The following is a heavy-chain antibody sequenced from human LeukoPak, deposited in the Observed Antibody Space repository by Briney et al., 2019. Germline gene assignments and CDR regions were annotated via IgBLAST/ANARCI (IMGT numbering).Heavy chain of an antibody. CDR1: GFTFSSYE. CDR3: ARVRGYSGYDFPLYFDY. V-gene: IGHV3-48*03. J-gene: IGHJ4*02. CDR2: ISRSATTI. D-gene: IGHD5-12*01. Sequence: GGSLRLPCAASGFTFSSYEMNLVRQAPGTAMEWVSSISRSATTIYYADSVKGRFTISRDNAKNSLYLQMNSLRAEDTAVYYCARVRGYSGYDFPLYFDYWGQGTLVTVSS.